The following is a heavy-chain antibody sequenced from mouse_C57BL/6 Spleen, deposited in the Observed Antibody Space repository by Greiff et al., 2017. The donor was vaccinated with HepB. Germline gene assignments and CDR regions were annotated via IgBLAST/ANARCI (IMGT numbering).Heavy chain of an antibody. CDR2: FHPYNDDT. J-gene: IGHJ2*01. CDR3: ARGGYDYRYFDY. D-gene: IGHD2-4*01. CDR1: GYTFTTYP. V-gene: IGHV1-47*01. Sequence: VKLMESGAELVKPGASVKMSCKASGYTFTTYPIEWMKQNHGKSLEWIGNFHPYNDDTKYNEKFKGKATLTVEKSSSTVYLELSRLTSDDSAVYYCARGGYDYRYFDYWGQGTTLTVSS.